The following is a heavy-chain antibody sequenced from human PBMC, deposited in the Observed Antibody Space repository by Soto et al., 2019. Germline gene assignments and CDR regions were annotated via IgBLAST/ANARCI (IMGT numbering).Heavy chain of an antibody. J-gene: IGHJ5*02. Sequence: SVKVSCKASGYTFTSYGISWVRQATGQGLEWMGWMNPNSGNTGYAQKFQGRVTMTRNTSISTAYMELSSLRSEDTAVYFCARERSAAGTGWFDPWGQGTLVTVSS. V-gene: IGHV1-8*02. CDR1: GYTFTSYG. CDR2: MNPNSGNT. D-gene: IGHD6-13*01. CDR3: ARERSAAGTGWFDP.